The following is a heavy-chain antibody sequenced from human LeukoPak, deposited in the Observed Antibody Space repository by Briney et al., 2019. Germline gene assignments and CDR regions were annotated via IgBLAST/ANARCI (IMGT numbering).Heavy chain of an antibody. CDR2: INHSGST. CDR3: ARGPYCSSTSCYARRPFDY. D-gene: IGHD2-2*01. Sequence: PSETLSLTCAVCGGSFSGYYWSWIRQPPGKGLEWIGEINHSGSTNYNPSLKSRVTISVDTSKNQFSLKLSSVTAADTAVYYCARGPYCSSTSCYARRPFDYWGQGTLVTVSS. V-gene: IGHV4-34*01. CDR1: GGSFSGYY. J-gene: IGHJ4*02.